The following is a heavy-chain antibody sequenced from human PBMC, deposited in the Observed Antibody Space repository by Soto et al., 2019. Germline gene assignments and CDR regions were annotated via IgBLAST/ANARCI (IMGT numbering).Heavy chain of an antibody. D-gene: IGHD6-19*01. CDR1: GFTFSNYA. CDR2: ISGSGGST. CDR3: AKVYSSGWYGLEFDY. V-gene: IGHV3-23*01. J-gene: IGHJ4*02. Sequence: VQLLESGGGLVQPGGSLRLSCAASGFTFSNYAMSWVRQAPGKGLEWVSAISGSGGSTYYADSVKGRFTISRDNSKNTLYLQMNSLRAEDTAVYYCAKVYSSGWYGLEFDYWGQGTLVTVSS.